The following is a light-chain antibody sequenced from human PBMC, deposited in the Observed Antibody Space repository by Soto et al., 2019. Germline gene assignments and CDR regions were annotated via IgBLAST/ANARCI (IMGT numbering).Light chain of an antibody. CDR2: GAS. V-gene: IGKV3-20*01. CDR1: QSVSSSY. J-gene: IGKJ2*01. CDR3: HHYCSSPYT. Sequence: EIVLTQSPGTLSLSPGERATLSCRASQSVSSSYLAWYQQKPGQAPWLLIYGASSRATGIPDRFSGSGSGTDFTLTISRLEPEDFPLYYCHHYCSSPYTFGQGPKLQIK.